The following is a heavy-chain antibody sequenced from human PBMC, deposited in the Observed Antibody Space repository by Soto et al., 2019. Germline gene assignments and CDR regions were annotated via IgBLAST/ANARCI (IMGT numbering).Heavy chain of an antibody. CDR2: VIPLFGAT. J-gene: IGHJ4*02. CDR3: ARAAAPGTMTSPFDY. D-gene: IGHD6-13*01. V-gene: IGHV1-69*01. CDR1: GATLSNYA. Sequence: QGHLVQSGAEVKKPGSSVKVSCKISGATLSNYAVNWLRQAPGHGLEWVGGVIPLFGATYYTQKFQGRATITADEFTTTAYLELSRLTSEDTAIYFCARAAAPGTMTSPFDYWGQGPLITVSS.